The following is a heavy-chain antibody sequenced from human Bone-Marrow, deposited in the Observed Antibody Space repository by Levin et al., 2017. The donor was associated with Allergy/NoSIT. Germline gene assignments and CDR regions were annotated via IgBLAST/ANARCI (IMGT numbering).Heavy chain of an antibody. CDR2: IYPGDSAT. J-gene: IGHJ3*02. V-gene: IGHV5-51*01. CDR3: ARPRAFGAYESNGPLDI. Sequence: GGSLRLSCKGSGYSFTDYWFAWVRQMPGKGLEWVGIIYPGDSATKYSPSFEGQVTISADHSISTAYLQWSSLKASHTANYFCARPRAFGAYESNGPLDIWGQGTMVIVSS. CDR1: GYSFTDYW. D-gene: IGHD3-22*01.